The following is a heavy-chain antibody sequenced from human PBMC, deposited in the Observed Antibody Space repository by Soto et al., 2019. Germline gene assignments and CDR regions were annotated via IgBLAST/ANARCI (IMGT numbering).Heavy chain of an antibody. V-gene: IGHV1-69*06. CDR1: GGTFSSYA. CDR3: ARPNPDDSSGYWNLDY. D-gene: IGHD3-22*01. CDR2: IIPIFGTA. J-gene: IGHJ4*02. Sequence: SVKVSCKASGGTFSSYAISWVRQAPGQGLEWMGGIIPIFGTANYAQKFQGRVTITADKSTSTAYMELSSLRSEDTAVYYCARPNPDDSSGYWNLDYWGQGTLVTVSS.